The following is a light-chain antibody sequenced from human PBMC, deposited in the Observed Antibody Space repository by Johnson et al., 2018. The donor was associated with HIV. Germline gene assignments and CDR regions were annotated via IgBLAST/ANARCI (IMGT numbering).Light chain of an antibody. Sequence: QSVLTQPPSVSAAPGQKVTISCSGSSSNIGNNYVSWYQQLPGTAPKLLIYENNKRPSGFPDRFSGSKSGTSATLAITGLQTGDEADYYCGTWDSSLSAYVFGTGTKVTVL. CDR1: SSNIGNNY. V-gene: IGLV1-51*02. CDR3: GTWDSSLSAYV. J-gene: IGLJ1*01. CDR2: ENN.